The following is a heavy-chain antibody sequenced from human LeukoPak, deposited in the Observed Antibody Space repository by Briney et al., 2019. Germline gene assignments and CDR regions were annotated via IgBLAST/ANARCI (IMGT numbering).Heavy chain of an antibody. J-gene: IGHJ6*03. D-gene: IGHD1-14*01. V-gene: IGHV4-39*07. CDR1: GGSISSSSYY. CDR2: IYYSGST. CDR3: AGTYKYYYYYYMDV. Sequence: SETLSLTCTVSGGSISSSSYYWGWIRQPPGKGLEWIGSIYYSGSTNYNPSLKSRVTISVDTSKNQFSLKLSSVTAADTAVYYCAGTYKYYYYYYMDVWGKGTTVTISS.